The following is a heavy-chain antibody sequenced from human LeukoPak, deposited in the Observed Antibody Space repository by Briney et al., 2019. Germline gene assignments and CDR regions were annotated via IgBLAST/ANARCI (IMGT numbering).Heavy chain of an antibody. CDR2: INPNSGGT. J-gene: IGHJ5*02. Sequence: ASVKVSCKASGYTFTGYYMHWVRQAPGQGLEWMGWINPNSGGTNYAQKFQGRVTMTRDTSISTAYMGLSRLRSDDTAVYYCARWAYNWNQFDPWGQGTLVTVSS. D-gene: IGHD1-20*01. CDR1: GYTFTGYY. CDR3: ARWAYNWNQFDP. V-gene: IGHV1-2*02.